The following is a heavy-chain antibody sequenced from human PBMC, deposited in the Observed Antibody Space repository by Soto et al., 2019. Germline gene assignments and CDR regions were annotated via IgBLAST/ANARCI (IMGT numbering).Heavy chain of an antibody. D-gene: IGHD3-22*01. CDR1: GCTFSSYA. Sequence: GASVKVSCKASGCTFSSYASSWVRQAPGQGLEWMGGIIPIFGTANYAQKFQGRVTITADESTSTAYMELSSLRSEDTAVYYCARSPYDSSGYSWFDPWGQGTLVTVSS. J-gene: IGHJ5*02. CDR3: ARSPYDSSGYSWFDP. V-gene: IGHV1-69*13. CDR2: IIPIFGTA.